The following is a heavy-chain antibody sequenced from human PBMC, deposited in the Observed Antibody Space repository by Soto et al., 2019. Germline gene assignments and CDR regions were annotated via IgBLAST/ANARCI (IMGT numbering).Heavy chain of an antibody. Sequence: EVQLVESGGGLVQPGGSLRLSCAAYGYTFSSYWIHWVRQAPGTGLVWVSRVNNDGSGTAYADSVEGRFTISRDNAKNTVYLQLNSLRAEDTAVYYCGRGGSEHAMDVWGQGTTVTVSS. CDR1: GYTFSSYW. J-gene: IGHJ6*02. CDR2: VNNDGSGT. CDR3: GRGGSEHAMDV. V-gene: IGHV3-74*01. D-gene: IGHD6-25*01.